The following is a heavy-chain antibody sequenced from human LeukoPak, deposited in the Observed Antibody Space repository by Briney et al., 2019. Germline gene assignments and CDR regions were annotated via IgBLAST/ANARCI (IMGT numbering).Heavy chain of an antibody. Sequence: GASVKVSCKASGYTFTDNYMHWVRQAPGQGLEWMGWINPNSGGTNYAQKFQGRVTMTRDTSISTAYMELSRLRSDDTAVYYCARQGSSWYGEVYYYYMDVWGKGTTVTISS. CDR3: ARQGSSWYGEVYYYYMDV. CDR1: GYTFTDNY. J-gene: IGHJ6*03. V-gene: IGHV1-2*02. D-gene: IGHD6-13*01. CDR2: INPNSGGT.